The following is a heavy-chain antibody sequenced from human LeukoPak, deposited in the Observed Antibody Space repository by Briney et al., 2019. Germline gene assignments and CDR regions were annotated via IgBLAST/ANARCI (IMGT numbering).Heavy chain of an antibody. CDR2: ISSSSTYI. CDR3: ARNTITGYYYGMDV. Sequence: GGSLRLSCAASGFTFSSYSMNWVRQAPGKGLEWVSSISSSSTYIYYADSVKGRFTISRDNAKNSLYLQMNSLRAEDTAVFYCARNTITGYYYGMDVWGQGTTVTVSS. CDR1: GFTFSSYS. V-gene: IGHV3-21*01. J-gene: IGHJ6*02. D-gene: IGHD3-10*01.